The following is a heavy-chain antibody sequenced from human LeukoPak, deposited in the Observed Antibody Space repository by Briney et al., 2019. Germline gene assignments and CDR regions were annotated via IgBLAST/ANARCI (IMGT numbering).Heavy chain of an antibody. Sequence: PSETLSLTCTVSGGSISSSSYYWGWIRQPPGKGLEWIGSIYYSGSTYYNPSLKSRVTISVVTSKNQFSLKLSSVTAADTAVYYCARQLNYSDIRGYPLKTWFDPWGQGTLVTVSS. CDR2: IYYSGST. CDR3: ARQLNYSDIRGYPLKTWFDP. D-gene: IGHD3-22*01. J-gene: IGHJ5*02. CDR1: GGSISSSSYY. V-gene: IGHV4-39*01.